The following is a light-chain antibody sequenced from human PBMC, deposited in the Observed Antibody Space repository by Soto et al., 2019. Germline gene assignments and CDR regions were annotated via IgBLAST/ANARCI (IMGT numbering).Light chain of an antibody. Sequence: DIQLTQSPSTLSASVGDRATITCRASQSISSWLAWYQQKPGKAPKLLVYKASSLESGVPSRFSGSGSGTEVTLTISTLQPDDFATYCCQQYEAYPLTFGGGTKVEI. CDR3: QQYEAYPLT. CDR2: KAS. CDR1: QSISSW. V-gene: IGKV1-5*03. J-gene: IGKJ4*01.